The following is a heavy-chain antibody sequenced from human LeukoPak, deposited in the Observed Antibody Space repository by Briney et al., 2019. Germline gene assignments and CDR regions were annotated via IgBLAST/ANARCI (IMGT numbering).Heavy chain of an antibody. CDR1: GYTFTGSY. CDR2: INPNSGGT. Sequence: GASVKVSCKASGYTFTGSYMHWVRQAPGQGLEWMGWINPNSGGTNYAQKFQGRVTMTRDTSISTAYMELSRLRSDDTAVYYCARVGFYSSSVLDYWGQRTLVTVSS. V-gene: IGHV1-2*02. CDR3: ARVGFYSSSVLDY. J-gene: IGHJ4*02. D-gene: IGHD6-13*01.